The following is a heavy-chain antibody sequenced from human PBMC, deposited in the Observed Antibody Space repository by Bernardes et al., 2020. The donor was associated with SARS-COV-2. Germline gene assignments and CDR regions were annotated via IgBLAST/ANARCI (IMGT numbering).Heavy chain of an antibody. J-gene: IGHJ4*02. V-gene: IGHV4-59*11. D-gene: IGHD5-12*01. CDR1: GGSIRSHY. Sequence: SETLSLTCTVSGGSIRSHYWSWIRQPPGKGLEWIGYIYYSGNTNYNPSLKSRVTMSVDTSKNHFSLKLSSVTAADTAVYYCASLRDGYNPFDYWGQGTLVTVSS. CDR3: ASLRDGYNPFDY. CDR2: IYYSGNT.